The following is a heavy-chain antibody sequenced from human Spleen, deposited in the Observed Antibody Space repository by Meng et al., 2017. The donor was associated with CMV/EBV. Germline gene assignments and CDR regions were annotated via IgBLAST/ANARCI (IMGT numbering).Heavy chain of an antibody. J-gene: IGHJ4*02. CDR2: MNTNSGNT. CDR1: GYTFTSYD. D-gene: IGHD2-2*01. V-gene: IGHV1-8*03. Sequence: ASVKVSCKASGYTFTSYDINWVRQASGQGPEWVGWMNTNSGNTGYAQKFQGRVTITRNTSISTAYRELSSLRSEDTAAYYCVRGTGHCSSTSCSSGYWGQGTLVTVSS. CDR3: VRGTGHCSSTSCSSGY.